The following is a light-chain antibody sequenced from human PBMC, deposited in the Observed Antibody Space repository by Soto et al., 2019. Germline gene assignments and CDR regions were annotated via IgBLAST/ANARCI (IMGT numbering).Light chain of an antibody. J-gene: IGLJ2*01. CDR3: QSFDASLSGSL. CDR1: SSNIGAGYD. CDR2: DNR. V-gene: IGLV1-40*01. Sequence: QSVLTQPPSVSGAPGQRVTISCTGSSSNIGAGYDVHWYQQFPGTAPKLLIYDNRNRPSGVPDLFSGSKSGTSASLAITGLQAEDEADYYCQSFDASLSGSLFGGGTKLTVL.